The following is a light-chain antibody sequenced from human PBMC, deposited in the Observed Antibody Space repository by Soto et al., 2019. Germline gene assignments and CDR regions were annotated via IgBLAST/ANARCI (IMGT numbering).Light chain of an antibody. CDR1: QGIRTE. V-gene: IGKV1-6*01. J-gene: IGKJ1*01. CDR3: LQDYNYPRT. Sequence: AIQMTQSPSSLSASVGDRVTITCRASQGIRTELGWYQQKPGKAPELLIYGASTLQSGVPSRFRGSGSGTDFTLTISSLQPEDFATYYGLQDYNYPRTFGQGTKVEIK. CDR2: GAS.